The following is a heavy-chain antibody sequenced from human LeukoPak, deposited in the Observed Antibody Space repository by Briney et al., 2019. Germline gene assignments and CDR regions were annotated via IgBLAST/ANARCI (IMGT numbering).Heavy chain of an antibody. CDR2: ISSSSSTI. Sequence: QPGGSLRLSCAASGFTFSSYSMNWVRQAPGKGLEWVSYISSSSSTIYYADSVKGRFTISRDNAKNSLYLQMNSLKTEDTAVYYCNTDSLVMNYWGQGTLVTVSS. CDR1: GFTFSSYS. CDR3: NTDSLVMNY. V-gene: IGHV3-48*01. D-gene: IGHD2-21*01. J-gene: IGHJ4*02.